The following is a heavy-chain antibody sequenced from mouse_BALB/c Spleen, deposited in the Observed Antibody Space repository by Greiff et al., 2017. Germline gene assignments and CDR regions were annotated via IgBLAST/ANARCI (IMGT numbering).Heavy chain of an antibody. CDR1: GFTFSSFG. V-gene: IGHV5-17*02. Sequence: EVMLVESGGGLVQPGGSRKLSCAASGFTFSSFGMHWVRQAPEKGLEWVAYISSGSSTIYYADTVKGRFTISRDNPKNTLFLQMTSLRSEDTAMYYCARSGYDGPYYAMDYWGQGTSVTVSS. J-gene: IGHJ4*01. CDR3: ARSGYDGPYYAMDY. D-gene: IGHD2-14*01. CDR2: ISSGSSTI.